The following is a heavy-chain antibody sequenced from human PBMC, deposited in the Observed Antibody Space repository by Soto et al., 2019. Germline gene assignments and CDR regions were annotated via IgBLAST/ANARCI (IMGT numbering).Heavy chain of an antibody. CDR2: INHSGST. D-gene: IGHD2-2*02. V-gene: IGHV4-34*01. CDR3: GRGSVGSSSTSCYKGRNYSMAV. J-gene: IGHJ6*02. CDR1: RGSFSCYY. Sequence: PSETLSLPCAVYRGSFSCYYWSWIRQPRGKGLEWIGEINHSGSTNYNPSRKSRVTISVDTSKNQFSLKLSSVTAPDTAVYYCGRGSVGSSSTSCYKGRNYSMAVWDQGPTVTVSS.